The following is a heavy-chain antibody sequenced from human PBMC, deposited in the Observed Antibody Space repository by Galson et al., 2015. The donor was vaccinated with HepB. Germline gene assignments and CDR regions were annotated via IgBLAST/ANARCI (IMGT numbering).Heavy chain of an antibody. V-gene: IGHV1-69*13. Sequence: SVKVSCKASGGSFSRYDISWVRQAPGQGLEWMGGIIPIFGTANYAQKFQGRVTITADESTSTAYMELSSLRSVDTAVYYCTSHYYDSSGYPYYYYGMDVWGQGTTVTVSS. D-gene: IGHD3-22*01. J-gene: IGHJ6*02. CDR3: TSHYYDSSGYPYYYYGMDV. CDR1: GGSFSRYD. CDR2: IIPIFGTA.